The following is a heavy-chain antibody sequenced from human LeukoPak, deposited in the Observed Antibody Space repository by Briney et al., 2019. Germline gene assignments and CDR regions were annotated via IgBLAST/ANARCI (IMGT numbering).Heavy chain of an antibody. CDR3: ARDITIFGVVQSPRGNMDV. Sequence: SETLSLTCAVYGGSFSGYYWSWIRQPPGKGLEWIVEINHSGSTNYNPSLKSRVTISVDTSKNQFSLKLSSVTAADTAVYYCARDITIFGVVQSPRGNMDVWGKGTTVTVSS. D-gene: IGHD3-3*01. V-gene: IGHV4-34*01. CDR2: INHSGST. J-gene: IGHJ6*03. CDR1: GGSFSGYY.